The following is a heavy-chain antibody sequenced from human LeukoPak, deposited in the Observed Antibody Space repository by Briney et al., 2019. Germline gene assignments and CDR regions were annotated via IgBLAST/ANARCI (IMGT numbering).Heavy chain of an antibody. V-gene: IGHV4-59*01. J-gene: IGHJ4*02. CDR1: GGSISSYY. Sequence: SETLSLTCTVSGGSISSYYWSWIRQPPGKGLEWIGYIYYSGSTSYNPSLKSRVTLSADTSKNQFSLKLSSVTAADTAVYYCARVLDGGNSYYFDYWGQGTLVTVSS. CDR2: IYYSGST. D-gene: IGHD4-23*01. CDR3: ARVLDGGNSYYFDY.